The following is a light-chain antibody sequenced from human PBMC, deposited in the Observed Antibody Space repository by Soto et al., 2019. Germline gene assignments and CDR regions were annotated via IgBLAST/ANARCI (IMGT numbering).Light chain of an antibody. Sequence: QSVLTQPASMSGSPGTSITISCYETTYGFENYNQVSWYQQPPGKAPKVLIYEGSKRPSGVSNRFSGSKSGNTASLTISGLQAEDEADYFCSSYVGDSAYALGTGTKVTVL. CDR3: SSYVGDSAYA. CDR2: EGS. J-gene: IGLJ1*01. CDR1: TYGFENYNQ. V-gene: IGLV2-23*01.